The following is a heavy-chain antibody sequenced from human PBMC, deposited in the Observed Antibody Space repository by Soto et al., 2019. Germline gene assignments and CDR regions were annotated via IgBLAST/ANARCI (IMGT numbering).Heavy chain of an antibody. CDR3: ARPYSSGWYFFDY. CDR1: GYSFNRNW. Sequence: PGESLKISCKGSGYSFNRNWIGWVRQMPGKGLEWMGIIYPGDSDTRYSPSFQGQVTISADKSISTAYLQWSSLKASDTAMYYCARPYSSGWYFFDYWGQGTLVTVSS. D-gene: IGHD6-19*01. V-gene: IGHV5-51*01. CDR2: IYPGDSDT. J-gene: IGHJ4*02.